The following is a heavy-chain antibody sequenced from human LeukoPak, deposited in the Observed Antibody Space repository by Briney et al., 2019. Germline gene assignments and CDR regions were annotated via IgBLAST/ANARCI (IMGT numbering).Heavy chain of an antibody. V-gene: IGHV4-34*01. CDR1: GGSFSGYY. J-gene: IGHJ6*02. CDR3: AISSDSSGYYYYGMDA. Sequence: SETLSLTCAVYGGSFSGYYWSWIRQPPGKGLEWIGEINHSGSTNYNPSLTSRVTISVETSKNQFSLKLSSVTAADTAVYYCAISSDSSGYYYYGMDAWGQGTTVTVSS. CDR2: INHSGST. D-gene: IGHD3-22*01.